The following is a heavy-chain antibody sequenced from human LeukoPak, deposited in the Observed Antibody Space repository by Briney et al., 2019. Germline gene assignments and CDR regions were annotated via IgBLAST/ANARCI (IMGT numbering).Heavy chain of an antibody. V-gene: IGHV3-23*01. D-gene: IGHD3-3*02. CDR1: GFTFGTNA. J-gene: IGHJ4*02. Sequence: GGSLRLSCATSGFTFGTNAMSWVRQAPGKGLEWVSGIGSDDSTHYAESVKGRFTISRDNSKNTLYLQMNSLETEDTAIYYCAKDLHFWSGIDYWGQGTLVTVSS. CDR3: AKDLHFWSGIDY. CDR2: IGSDDST.